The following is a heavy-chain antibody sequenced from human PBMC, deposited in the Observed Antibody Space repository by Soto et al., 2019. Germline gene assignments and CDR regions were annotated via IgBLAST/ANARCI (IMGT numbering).Heavy chain of an antibody. CDR2: IYYSGST. V-gene: IGHV4-61*01. J-gene: IGHJ5*01. CDR1: GGSVSSGSYY. D-gene: IGHD3-9*01. Sequence: SETLSLTCTVSGGSVSSGSYYWSWIRQPPGKGLEWIGYIYYSGSTNYNPSLKSRVTISVDTSKHQFSLKLSSVAAADTAVYYCARGLGTCDSWGHGTLVTCSS. CDR3: ARGLGTCDS.